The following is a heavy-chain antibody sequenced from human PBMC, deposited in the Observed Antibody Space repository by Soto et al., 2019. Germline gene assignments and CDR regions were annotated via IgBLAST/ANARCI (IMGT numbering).Heavy chain of an antibody. D-gene: IGHD6-13*01. V-gene: IGHV3-7*05. CDR1: GFTFGVYW. CDR2: INQGGSEK. Sequence: PGGSLRLSCTTSGFTFGVYWMSWVRHSPGKGLEWVANINQGGSEKYHVDSVKGRFTISRDNTKNSLYLEMNSLRAEDTAVYYCAKAPSAAGRGSYNWFDPWAQGTLVTVSS. CDR3: AKAPSAAGRGSYNWFDP. J-gene: IGHJ5*02.